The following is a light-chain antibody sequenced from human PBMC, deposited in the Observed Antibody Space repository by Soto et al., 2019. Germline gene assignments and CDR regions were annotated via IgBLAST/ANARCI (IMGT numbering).Light chain of an antibody. CDR2: DVI. CDR3: SSYSSSSTPVV. CDR1: SSDVGGYNF. V-gene: IGLV2-14*03. J-gene: IGLJ2*01. Sequence: QSALTQPASVSGSPGQSITISCTGTSSDVGGYNFVSWYQHHPDKAPKLVIYDVISRPSGVSSRFSGSKSGNTASLTISGLQAEDEADYYCSSYSSSSTPVVFGGGTKLTVL.